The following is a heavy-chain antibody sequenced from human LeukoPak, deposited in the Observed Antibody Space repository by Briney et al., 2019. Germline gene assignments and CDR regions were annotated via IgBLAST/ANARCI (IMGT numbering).Heavy chain of an antibody. V-gene: IGHV1-8*01. CDR1: GYTFTSYD. CDR3: ATIIAYCGGDCSDDAFDI. Sequence: ASVKVSCKASGYTFTSYDINWVRQATGQGLEWMGWMNPNSGNTGYAQKFQGRVTMTRNTSISTAYMELSGLRSEDTAVYYCATIIAYCGGDCSDDAFDIWGQGTMVTVSS. CDR2: MNPNSGNT. J-gene: IGHJ3*02. D-gene: IGHD2-21*02.